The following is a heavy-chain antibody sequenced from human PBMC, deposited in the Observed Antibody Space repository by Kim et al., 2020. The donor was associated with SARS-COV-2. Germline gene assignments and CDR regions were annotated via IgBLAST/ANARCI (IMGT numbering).Heavy chain of an antibody. D-gene: IGHD6-6*01. CDR3: ARDLESFSEYSSSPDY. V-gene: IGHV3-33*01. CDR1: GFTFSSYG. Sequence: GGSLRLSCAASGFTFSSYGMHWVRQAPGKGLEWVAVIWYDGSNKYYADSVKGRFTISRDNSKNTLYLQMNSLRAEDTAVYYCARDLESFSEYSSSPDYWGQGTLVTVSS. CDR2: IWYDGSNK. J-gene: IGHJ4*02.